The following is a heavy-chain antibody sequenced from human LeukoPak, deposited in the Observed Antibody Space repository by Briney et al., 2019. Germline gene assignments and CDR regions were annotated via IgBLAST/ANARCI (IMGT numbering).Heavy chain of an antibody. V-gene: IGHV3-7*01. CDR2: IKQDRSQK. CDR3: ARDSWGEGYKGGL. CDR1: GFTFSSYS. J-gene: IGHJ4*02. Sequence: GGSLRLSCVASGFTFSSYSMNWVRQAPGKGLEWVANIKQDRSQKYYVDSVKGRFTISRDNAKNSLYLKMNSLRAEDTAVYYCARDSWGEGYKGGLGGQGTPVIVSS. D-gene: IGHD5-24*01.